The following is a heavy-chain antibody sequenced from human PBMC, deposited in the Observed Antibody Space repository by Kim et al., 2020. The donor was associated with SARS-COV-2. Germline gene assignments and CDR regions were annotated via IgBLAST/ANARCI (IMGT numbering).Heavy chain of an antibody. CDR3: AKSFGAYVDYYGMDG. J-gene: IGHJ6*02. V-gene: IGHV4-31*02. Sequence: NPSLKSRVTMSVDTSQNPFSLKVSAVTAADTAVYYCAKSFGAYVDYYGMDGWGQGTTVTVSS. D-gene: IGHD4-17*01.